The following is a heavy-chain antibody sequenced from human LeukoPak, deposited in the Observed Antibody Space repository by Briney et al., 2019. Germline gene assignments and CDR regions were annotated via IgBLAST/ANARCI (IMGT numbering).Heavy chain of an antibody. J-gene: IGHJ4*02. CDR1: GGSISSYY. Sequence: SETLSLTCTVSGGSISSYYWSWIRQPPGKGLEWIGYIYYSGSTNYNPSLKSRVTISVDTSKNRFSLKLSSVTAADTAVYYCARQSRGAFWYFDYWGQGTLVTVSS. V-gene: IGHV4-59*08. CDR3: ARQSRGAFWYFDY. D-gene: IGHD4/OR15-4a*01. CDR2: IYYSGST.